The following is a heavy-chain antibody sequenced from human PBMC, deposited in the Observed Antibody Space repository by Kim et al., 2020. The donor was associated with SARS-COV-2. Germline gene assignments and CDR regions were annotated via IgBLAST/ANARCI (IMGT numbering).Heavy chain of an antibody. CDR1: GGSISSGDYY. CDR2: IYYSGST. V-gene: IGHV4-30-4*01. J-gene: IGHJ6*02. D-gene: IGHD6-6*01. CDR3: ARETYSSSSRPDYYYYGMDV. Sequence: SETLSLTCTVSGGSISSGDYYWSWIRQPPGKGLEWIGYIYYSGSTYYNPSLKSRVTISVDTSKNQFSLKLSSVTAADTAVYYCARETYSSSSRPDYYYYGMDVWGQGTTVTVSS.